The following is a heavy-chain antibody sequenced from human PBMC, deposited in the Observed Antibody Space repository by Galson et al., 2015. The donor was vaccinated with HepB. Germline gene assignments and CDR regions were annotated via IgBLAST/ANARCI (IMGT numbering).Heavy chain of an antibody. D-gene: IGHD2-15*01. Sequence: SVKVSCKASGGTFSSYAISWVRQAPGQGLEWMGGIIPILGIANYAQKFQGRVTITADKSTSTAYMELSSLRSEDTAVYYCARVRRYCSGGSCYGNYYYYYMDVWGKGTTVTVSS. CDR3: ARVRRYCSGGSCYGNYYYYYMDV. J-gene: IGHJ6*03. CDR2: IIPILGIA. V-gene: IGHV1-69*10. CDR1: GGTFSSYA.